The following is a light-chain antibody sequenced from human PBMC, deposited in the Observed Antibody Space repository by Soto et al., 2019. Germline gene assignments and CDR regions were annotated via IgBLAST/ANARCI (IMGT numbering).Light chain of an antibody. Sequence: EIVLTQSPGTLSLSPGERATLSCRASQSVSSSYLAWYQQKPGQAPRLLIYGASSRATGTPDRFSGSGSGTDFTLTISILEPEDFAVYYCQQYGSSPSWTFGQGTKVDIK. CDR2: GAS. CDR1: QSVSSSY. J-gene: IGKJ1*01. CDR3: QQYGSSPSWT. V-gene: IGKV3-20*01.